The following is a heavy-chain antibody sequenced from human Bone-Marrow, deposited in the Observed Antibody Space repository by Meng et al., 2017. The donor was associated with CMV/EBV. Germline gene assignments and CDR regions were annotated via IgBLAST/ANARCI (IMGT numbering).Heavy chain of an antibody. J-gene: IGHJ4*02. V-gene: IGHV4-34*01. Sequence: QAQLQQWGAGLLKPSETLSLTCAVYGESFSPYYWTWIRQPPGKGLEWIGEINHSGSTNYNPSLKGRVTISVDTSKNQFSLKLTSVTAADSALYYCARGKYSGGYYPLDYWGQGTLVTVSS. CDR3: ARGKYSGGYYPLDY. CDR1: GESFSPYY. D-gene: IGHD3-22*01. CDR2: INHSGST.